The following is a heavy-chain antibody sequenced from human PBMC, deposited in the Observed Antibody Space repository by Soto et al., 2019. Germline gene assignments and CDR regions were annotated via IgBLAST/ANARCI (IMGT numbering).Heavy chain of an antibody. CDR2: ISVYNGNT. Sequence: QVQLVQSGGEVKKPGASVKVSCKASGYTFSSYGISWVRQAPGQGLEWMGWISVYNGNTNYAEKCQGRVTMTIDTSTSTAYMELGSLTSDDTAVYYCARRFGYSSSYNSYYLDVWGKGTTVTVSS. CDR1: GYTFSSYG. J-gene: IGHJ6*03. D-gene: IGHD6-13*01. V-gene: IGHV1-18*01. CDR3: ARRFGYSSSYNSYYLDV.